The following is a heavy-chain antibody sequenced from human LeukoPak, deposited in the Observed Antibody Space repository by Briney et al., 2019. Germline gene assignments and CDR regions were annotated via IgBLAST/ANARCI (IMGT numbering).Heavy chain of an antibody. CDR3: ARVAVVMSPPSYCTNGVCSGVNFDY. V-gene: IGHV1-24*01. Sequence: GASVKVSCKVSGYTLTELSMHWVRQAPGKGLEWMGGFDPEDGETIYAQKFQGRVTMTEDTSTDTAYMELSSLRSEDTAMYYCARVAVVMSPPSYCTNGVCSGVNFDYWGQGTLVTVSS. D-gene: IGHD2-8*01. CDR2: FDPEDGET. CDR1: GYTLTELS. J-gene: IGHJ4*02.